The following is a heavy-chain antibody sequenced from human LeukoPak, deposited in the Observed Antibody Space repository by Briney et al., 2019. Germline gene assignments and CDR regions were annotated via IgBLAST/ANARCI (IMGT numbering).Heavy chain of an antibody. J-gene: IGHJ4*02. CDR2: ISSSGSTI. V-gene: IGHV3-48*03. D-gene: IGHD6-19*01. CDR3: ARASAVAGSFDY. Sequence: VGSLRLSCAASGFTLSSYEMNWVRQAPGKGLEWVSYISSSGSTISYADSVKGRFTISRDNAQHSLYLQMNSLRAEDTAVYYCARASAVAGSFDYWGQGTLVTVSS. CDR1: GFTLSSYE.